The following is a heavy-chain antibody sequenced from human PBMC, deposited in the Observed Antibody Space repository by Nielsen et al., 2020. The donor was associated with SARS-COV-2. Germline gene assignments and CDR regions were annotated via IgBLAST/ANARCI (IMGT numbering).Heavy chain of an antibody. J-gene: IGHJ6*02. Sequence: WVRQAPGQGLEWMGWINPNSGGTNYAQKFQGRVTMTRDTSMSTVYMELSSLRSEDTAVYYCARDPRWGTAMVSYYYYGMDVWGQGTTVTVSS. V-gene: IGHV1-2*02. CDR3: ARDPRWGTAMVSYYYYGMDV. CDR2: INPNSGGT. D-gene: IGHD5-18*01.